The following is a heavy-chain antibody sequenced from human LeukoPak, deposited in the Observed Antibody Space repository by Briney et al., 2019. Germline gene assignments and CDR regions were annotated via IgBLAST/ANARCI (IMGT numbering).Heavy chain of an antibody. J-gene: IGHJ4*02. V-gene: IGHV4-39*01. CDR1: GGSISSSTYY. CDR3: ARHADSGFGDLAFDY. CDR2: IYSSGST. D-gene: IGHD3-10*01. Sequence: PPETLSLTCTVSGGSISSSTYYWGWIRQPPGRGLEWIGSIYSSGSTYYTPSLKSRVAISADTSKNQVSLKLTSVTAADTGVYFCARHADSGFGDLAFDYWGQGTLVTVSS.